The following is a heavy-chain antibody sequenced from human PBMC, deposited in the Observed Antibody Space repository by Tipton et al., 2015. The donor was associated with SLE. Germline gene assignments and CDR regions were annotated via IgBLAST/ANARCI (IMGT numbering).Heavy chain of an antibody. D-gene: IGHD6-13*01. Sequence: TLSLTCTVSGGSIISGSNYWNWIRQSAGKGLEWIGHIYFIGSTNYNPSLKSRATISLDTSKNQFSLQLSSVTAADTAVYYCARGWGSWPYYFDYWGQGTLVTVSS. CDR1: GGSIISGSNY. CDR3: ARGWGSWPYYFDY. J-gene: IGHJ4*02. V-gene: IGHV4-61*09. CDR2: IYFIGST.